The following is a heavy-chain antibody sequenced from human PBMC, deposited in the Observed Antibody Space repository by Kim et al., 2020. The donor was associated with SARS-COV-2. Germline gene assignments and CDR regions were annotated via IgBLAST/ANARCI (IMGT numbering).Heavy chain of an antibody. V-gene: IGHV4-61*01. D-gene: IGHD1-26*01. Sequence: SETLSLTCTVSGGSVSSGTYYWSWIRQPPGKGLEWIGYIYNSGTTNYNPSLKSRVTISVDTSKNQFSLILSSMTAADTAVYYCARRGSGGRSMDVWGQGTTVTVSS. CDR1: GGSVSSGTYY. J-gene: IGHJ6*02. CDR3: ARRGSGGRSMDV. CDR2: IYNSGTT.